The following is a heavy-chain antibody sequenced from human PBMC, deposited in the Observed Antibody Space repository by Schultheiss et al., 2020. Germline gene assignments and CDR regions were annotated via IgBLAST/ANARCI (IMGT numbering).Heavy chain of an antibody. D-gene: IGHD2-2*01. J-gene: IGHJ4*02. CDR2: ISTSGSSI. Sequence: GGSLRLSCAASGFTFSDYYMGWIRQAPGKGLEWVSYISTSGSSIKYADSVEGRFTISRDNAKNSLYLQMNSLRGDDTAVYYCGRGWGEAGPAAATGNLDYWGQGTLVTVSS. CDR1: GFTFSDYY. V-gene: IGHV3-11*01. CDR3: GRGWGEAGPAAATGNLDY.